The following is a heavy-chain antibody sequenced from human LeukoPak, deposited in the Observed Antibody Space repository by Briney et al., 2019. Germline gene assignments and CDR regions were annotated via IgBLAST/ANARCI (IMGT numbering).Heavy chain of an antibody. D-gene: IGHD6-13*01. CDR1: GFTFSNYA. V-gene: IGHV3-30*09. J-gene: IGHJ4*02. CDR2: ISFDINNK. Sequence: PGGSLRLSCAASGFTFSNYAMHWVRQAPGKGLEWVAVISFDINNKYYADSVKGRFAISRDNSKNTLYLQMNSLRPEDTAVYHCARGTGDTSSWYHDYWGQGTLVTVS. CDR3: ARGTGDTSSWYHDY.